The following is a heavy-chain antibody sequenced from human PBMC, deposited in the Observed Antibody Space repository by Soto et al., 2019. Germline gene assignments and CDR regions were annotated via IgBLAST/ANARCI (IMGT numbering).Heavy chain of an antibody. CDR1: GFTFSSYG. J-gene: IGHJ4*02. CDR3: AKASSVAGPFDY. CDR2: ISYDGGNK. V-gene: IGHV3-30*18. D-gene: IGHD6-19*01. Sequence: GGSLRLSCAASGFTFSSYGMHWVRQAPGKGLEWVAVISYDGGNKYYADSVKGRFTISRDNSKNTLYLQMNSLRAEDTAVYYCAKASSVAGPFDYWGQGTLVTVSS.